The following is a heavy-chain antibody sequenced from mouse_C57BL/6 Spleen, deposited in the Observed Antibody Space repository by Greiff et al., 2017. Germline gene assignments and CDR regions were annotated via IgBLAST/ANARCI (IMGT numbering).Heavy chain of an antibody. CDR3: ARGGDYDYDGAWFAY. D-gene: IGHD2-4*01. J-gene: IGHJ3*01. Sequence: VQLQQPGAELVKPGASVKLSCKASGYTFTSYWMHWVKQRPGQGLEWIGMIHHNSGSTNYNEKFKSKATLTVDKSSSTAYMQLSSLTSEDSAVYYSARGGDYDYDGAWFAYWGQGTLVTVSA. V-gene: IGHV1-64*01. CDR2: IHHNSGST. CDR1: GYTFTSYW.